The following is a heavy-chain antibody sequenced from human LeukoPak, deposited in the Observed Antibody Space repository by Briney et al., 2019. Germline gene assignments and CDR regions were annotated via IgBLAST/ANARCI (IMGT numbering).Heavy chain of an antibody. CDR1: GFTFDDYT. D-gene: IGHD3-9*01. J-gene: IGHJ4*02. CDR2: ISWDGGST. V-gene: IGHV3-43*01. Sequence: GGSLRLSCAASGFTFDDYTMHWVRQAPGKGLEWVSLISWDGGSTYYADSVKGRFTISRDNSKNSLYLQMNSLRTEDTALYYCAKDYAPRASYADYDILTGPLDYWGQGTLVTVSS. CDR3: AKDYAPRASYADYDILTGPLDY.